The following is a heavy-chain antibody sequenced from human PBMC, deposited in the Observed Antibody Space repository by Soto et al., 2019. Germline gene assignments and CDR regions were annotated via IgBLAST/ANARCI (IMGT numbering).Heavy chain of an antibody. Sequence: SETLSLTCTVSGGSISSGGYYWSWIRQHPGKGLEWIGYIYYSGSTYYNPSLKSRVTISVDTSKNQFSLKLSSVTAADTAVYYCARHVDGDFDYWGQGTLVTVSS. D-gene: IGHD4-17*01. CDR1: GGSISSGGYY. V-gene: IGHV4-31*03. J-gene: IGHJ4*02. CDR2: IYYSGST. CDR3: ARHVDGDFDY.